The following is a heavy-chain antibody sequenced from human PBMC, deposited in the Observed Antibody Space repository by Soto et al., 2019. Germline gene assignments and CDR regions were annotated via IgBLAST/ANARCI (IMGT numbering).Heavy chain of an antibody. J-gene: IGHJ4*02. CDR1: GFTFNYFW. CDR2: IHSDGSST. D-gene: IGHD4-17*01. V-gene: IGHV3-74*01. Sequence: PGGSLRLSCTASGFTFNYFWIHWVRQAPGKGLVWVSRIHSDGSSTTYADSVKGRFTISRDDAKNTLYLQMNSLTAEDTAVYYCARGNSGGFDSWCQGPLVTVFS. CDR3: ARGNSGGFDS.